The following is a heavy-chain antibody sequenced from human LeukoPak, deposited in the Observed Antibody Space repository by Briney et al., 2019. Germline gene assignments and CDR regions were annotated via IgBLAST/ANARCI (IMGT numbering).Heavy chain of an antibody. CDR1: GFTFSSYS. V-gene: IGHV3-21*01. CDR3: ARACGGDCYLSDY. Sequence: GGPLRLSCAASGFTFSSYSMNWVRQAPGKGLVWVSSISTSSSYIYYADSVKGRFTISRDNAKNSLYLQMNSLRAEDTAVYYCARACGGDCYLSDYWGQGTLVTVSS. CDR2: ISTSSSYI. J-gene: IGHJ4*02. D-gene: IGHD2-21*02.